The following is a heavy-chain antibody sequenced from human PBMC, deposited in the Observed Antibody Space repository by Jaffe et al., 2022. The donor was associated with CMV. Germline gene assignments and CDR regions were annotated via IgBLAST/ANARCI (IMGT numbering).Heavy chain of an antibody. J-gene: IGHJ6*03. CDR1: GDSVSSNSAA. V-gene: IGHV6-1*01. CDR2: TYYRSKWYN. Sequence: QVQLQQSGPGLVKPSQTLSLTCAISGDSVSSNSAAWNWIRQSPSRGLEWLGRTYYRSKWYNDYAVSVKSRITINPDTSKNQFSLQLNSVTPEDTAVYYCARENCSGGSCYSLYYYYYYMDVWGKGTTVTVSS. D-gene: IGHD2-15*01. CDR3: ARENCSGGSCYSLYYYYYYMDV.